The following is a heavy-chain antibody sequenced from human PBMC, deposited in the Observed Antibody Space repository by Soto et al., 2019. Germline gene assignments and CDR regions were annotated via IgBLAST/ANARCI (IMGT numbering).Heavy chain of an antibody. V-gene: IGHV3-7*01. CDR3: ARDAD. CDR2: INQDGSET. Sequence: ELQLVESGGSLVQPRGSLRLSCATSGFTFSTSWMTWVRQAPGKGLEWVANINQDGSETNYVESVKGRFTISRDNGQNSVYLQMNSLRVEDTSMYYCARDADWGQGTLVTVSS. CDR1: GFTFSTSW. J-gene: IGHJ4*02.